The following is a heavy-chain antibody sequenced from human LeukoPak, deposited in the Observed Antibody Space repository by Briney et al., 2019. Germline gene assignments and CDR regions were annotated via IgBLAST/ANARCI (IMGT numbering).Heavy chain of an antibody. CDR1: GGSVSSYY. Sequence: SETLSLTCTVSGGSVSSYYWSWIRQPPGKGLEWIGYMYYSGSTNYNPSLKSRVTISIDTSKNQFSLKLNSVAAADTAVYYCARGKNYYDSSGYAFDYWGQGTLVTVSS. V-gene: IGHV4-59*02. CDR2: MYYSGST. CDR3: ARGKNYYDSSGYAFDY. J-gene: IGHJ4*02. D-gene: IGHD3-22*01.